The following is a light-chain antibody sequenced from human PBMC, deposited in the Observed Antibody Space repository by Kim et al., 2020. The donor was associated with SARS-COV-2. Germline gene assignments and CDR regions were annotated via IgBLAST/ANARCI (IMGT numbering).Light chain of an antibody. CDR3: QQCGSSLWT. CDR1: QSISKNY. J-gene: IGKJ1*01. Sequence: LSPGERATLSCRASQSISKNYLVWYQQKPGQAPRLLIYGASSRATGIPDRFSGSGSGTDFTLTISRLEPEDFAVYFCQQCGSSLWTFGQGTKLEI. CDR2: GAS. V-gene: IGKV3-20*01.